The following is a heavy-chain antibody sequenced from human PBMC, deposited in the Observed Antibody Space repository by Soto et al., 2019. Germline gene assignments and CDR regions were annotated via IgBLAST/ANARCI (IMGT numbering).Heavy chain of an antibody. CDR2: INGDGSSI. J-gene: IGHJ6*02. CDR3: AREVETAGLPSSSLMDV. Sequence: XGSLRLSCAASGFTISRHWMHWVRRAPGKGLVWVSRINGDGSSINYADSVRGRFTISRDNAKNTLDLQMNSLRGEDTAVYYCAREVETAGLPSSSLMDVWGQGATVTVSS. V-gene: IGHV3-74*01. D-gene: IGHD2-2*01. CDR1: GFTISRHW.